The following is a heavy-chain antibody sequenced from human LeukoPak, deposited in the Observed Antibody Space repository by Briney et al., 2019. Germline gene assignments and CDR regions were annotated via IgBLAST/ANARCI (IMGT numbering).Heavy chain of an antibody. D-gene: IGHD1-26*01. Sequence: SETLSLTCTVSGGSISSYYWSWIRQPAGKGLEWIGRIYTSGGTNYNASLKSRGSMSVETSKNHFSLKLSSVTAADTTVFYCARENSGSYREFDYWGQGTLVTVSS. CDR1: GGSISSYY. CDR3: ARENSGSYREFDY. V-gene: IGHV4-4*07. J-gene: IGHJ4*02. CDR2: IYTSGGT.